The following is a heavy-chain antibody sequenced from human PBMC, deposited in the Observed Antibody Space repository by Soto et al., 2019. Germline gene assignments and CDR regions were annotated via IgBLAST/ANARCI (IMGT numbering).Heavy chain of an antibody. Sequence: QVQLVESGGGVVQPGRSLRLSCEASGFTFSSYGMHWVRQAPGKGLEWVAVISYDGSNKYYADSVKGRFTISRDNSKNTLYLQMNSLRAEDTAVYYCCTVADDDYWGQGTLVTVSS. V-gene: IGHV3-30*03. CDR3: CTVADDDY. J-gene: IGHJ4*02. CDR2: ISYDGSNK. D-gene: IGHD6-19*01. CDR1: GFTFSSYG.